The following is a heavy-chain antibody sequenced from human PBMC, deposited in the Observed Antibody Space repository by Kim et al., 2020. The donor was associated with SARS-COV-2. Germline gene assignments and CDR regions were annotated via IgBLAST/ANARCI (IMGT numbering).Heavy chain of an antibody. J-gene: IGHJ5*02. D-gene: IGHD1-26*01. CDR2: ISYDGSNK. CDR3: ARPYSGSYYSWFDP. V-gene: IGHV3-30*09. Sequence: WGSLRLSCAASGFTFSSYAMHWVRQAPGKGLEWVAVISYDGSNKYYADSLKGRFAISRDNSKNTLYLQMNSLRAEDTAVYFCARPYSGSYYSWFDPWGQGTLVTVSS. CDR1: GFTFSSYA.